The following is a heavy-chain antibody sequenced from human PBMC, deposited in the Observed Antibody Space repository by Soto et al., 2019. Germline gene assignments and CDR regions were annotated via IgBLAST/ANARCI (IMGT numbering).Heavy chain of an antibody. Sequence: PSGTLSLTCVASNFSISSGYYWGWIRQSPGKGLEWIASIYRSGTTSYNPSLKSRVTISVDPSKNQFSLMLTAVTAADTAVYYCARTHSGSYYSVFNYWGRGSLVTVSS. D-gene: IGHD1-26*01. J-gene: IGHJ4*02. CDR3: ARTHSGSYYSVFNY. V-gene: IGHV4-38-2*01. CDR2: IYRSGTT. CDR1: NFSISSGYY.